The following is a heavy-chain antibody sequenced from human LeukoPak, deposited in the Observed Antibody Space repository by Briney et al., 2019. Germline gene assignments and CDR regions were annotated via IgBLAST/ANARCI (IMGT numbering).Heavy chain of an antibody. CDR1: GGSISSYY. V-gene: IGHV4-59*08. CDR3: ARHGGGYSFDY. CDR2: ISDSGT. Sequence: PSETLSFTCTVSGGSISSYYWSWIRQPPGKGLEWIGYISDSGTNYNPSLKSRVTISVDTSKNQFSLKLTSVTAADTAVYYCARHGGGYSFDYWGHDTLVTVSS. J-gene: IGHJ4*01. D-gene: IGHD5-24*01.